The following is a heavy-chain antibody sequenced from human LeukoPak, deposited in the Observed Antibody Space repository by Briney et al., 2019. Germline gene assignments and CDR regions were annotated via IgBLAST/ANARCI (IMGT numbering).Heavy chain of an antibody. CDR3: ARGGAYGMDV. Sequence: ASVKVSCKASGYTFTGYYMHWVRQATGQGLEWMGWMNPNSGNTGYAQKFQGRVTMTRNTSISTAYMELSSLRSEDTAVYYCARGGAYGMDVWGQGTTVTVSS. CDR1: GYTFTGYY. CDR2: MNPNSGNT. J-gene: IGHJ6*02. D-gene: IGHD1-26*01. V-gene: IGHV1-8*02.